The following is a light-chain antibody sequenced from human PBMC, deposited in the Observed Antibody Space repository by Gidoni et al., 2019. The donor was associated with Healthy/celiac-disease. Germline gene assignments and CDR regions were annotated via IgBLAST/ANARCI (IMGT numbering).Light chain of an antibody. CDR2: YDS. CDR3: QVWDSSSDHRGVV. Sequence: SYVLTQPPSVSVVPGKTARITCGGNNIGSKSVHWYQQKPGQAPVLVIYYDSDRPSGIPERFSGSNSGNTATLTISRVEAGDEADYYCQVWDSSSDHRGVVFGGGTKLTVL. J-gene: IGLJ2*01. V-gene: IGLV3-21*04. CDR1: NIGSKS.